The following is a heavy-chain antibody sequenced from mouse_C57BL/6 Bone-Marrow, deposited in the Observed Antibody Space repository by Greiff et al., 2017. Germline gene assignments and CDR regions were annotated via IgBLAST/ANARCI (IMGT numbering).Heavy chain of an antibody. D-gene: IGHD2-3*01. CDR1: GYTFTSYN. CDR3: ARGGYDGYPWFAY. V-gene: IGHV1-12*01. J-gene: IGHJ3*01. Sequence: VQLQQSGAELVRPGASVKMSCKASGYTFTSYNLHWVKQTPRQGLEWIGAIYPGNGDTSYNQKFTGKATMTVDKSSSTAYMQLSSLTSEDSAVYFCARGGYDGYPWFAYWGQGTLVTVSA. CDR2: IYPGNGDT.